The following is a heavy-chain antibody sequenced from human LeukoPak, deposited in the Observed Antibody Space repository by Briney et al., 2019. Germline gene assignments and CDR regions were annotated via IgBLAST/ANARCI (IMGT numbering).Heavy chain of an antibody. CDR2: ISKSGSYI. V-gene: IGHV3-21*06. Sequence: GGSLRLSCAASAFTFSTYTMIRVRQAPGKGLEWVSSISKSGSYIYYADSVKGRFTISRDNAKNSLYLQMNSLRAEDTAVYYCARVPSCSGGRCYWSYFDYWGQGTLVTVSS. CDR3: ARVPSCSGGRCYWSYFDY. CDR1: AFTFSTYT. J-gene: IGHJ4*02. D-gene: IGHD2-15*01.